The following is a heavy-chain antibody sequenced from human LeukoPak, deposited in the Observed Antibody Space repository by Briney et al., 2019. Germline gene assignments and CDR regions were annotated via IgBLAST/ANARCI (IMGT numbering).Heavy chain of an antibody. CDR2: ISGSAYST. CDR3: ARNTSGFKLGDAFDI. CDR1: GFTFSSYA. Sequence: GGSLRLSCAASGFTFSSYAMTWVRQAPGKGLEWVSAISGSAYSTSYADSVKGRFTISRDNSKNTLYLQMNSLRAEDTATYYCARNTSGFKLGDAFDIWGQGTMVTVSS. D-gene: IGHD3-22*01. J-gene: IGHJ3*02. V-gene: IGHV3-23*01.